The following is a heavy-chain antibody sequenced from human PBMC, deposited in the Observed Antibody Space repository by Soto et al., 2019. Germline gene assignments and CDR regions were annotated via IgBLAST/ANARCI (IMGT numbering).Heavy chain of an antibody. CDR1: GYSISSGYY. D-gene: IGHD4-17*01. CDR3: ARDFYGDYPFDY. J-gene: IGHJ4*02. Sequence: SETLSLTCTVSGYSISSGYYWGWIRQPPGKGLEWIGSIYHSGSTYYNPSLKSRVTISVDTSKNQFSLKLSSVTAADTAVYDCARDFYGDYPFDYWGQGTLVTVSS. V-gene: IGHV4-38-2*02. CDR2: IYHSGST.